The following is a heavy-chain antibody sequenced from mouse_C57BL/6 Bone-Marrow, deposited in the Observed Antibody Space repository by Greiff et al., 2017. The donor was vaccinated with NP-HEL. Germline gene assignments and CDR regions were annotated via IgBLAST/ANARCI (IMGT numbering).Heavy chain of an antibody. D-gene: IGHD1-1*01. V-gene: IGHV5-6*01. CDR3: ARQDCYGSSHRYWYFDV. J-gene: IGHJ1*03. CDR1: GFTFSSYG. Sequence: EVQGVESGGDLVKPGGSLKLSCAASGFTFSSYGMSWVRQTPDKRLEWVATISSGGSYTYYPDSVKGRFTISRDNAKNTLYLQMSSLKSEDTAMYYCARQDCYGSSHRYWYFDVWGTGTTVTVSS. CDR2: ISSGGSYT.